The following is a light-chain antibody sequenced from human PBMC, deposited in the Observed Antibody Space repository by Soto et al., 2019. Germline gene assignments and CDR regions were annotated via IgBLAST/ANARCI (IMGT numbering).Light chain of an antibody. CDR1: SGSVSTSYY. CDR3: VLYMGSGTWV. J-gene: IGLJ3*02. CDR2: NTN. V-gene: IGLV8-61*01. Sequence: VVTQEPSFSVSPGRTVTLTCGLSSGSVSTSYYPSWYQQTPGQAPRTLIYNTNTRSSGVPDRFSGSILGNKAALTITGAQADDESDYYCVLYMGSGTWVFGGGTKVTVL.